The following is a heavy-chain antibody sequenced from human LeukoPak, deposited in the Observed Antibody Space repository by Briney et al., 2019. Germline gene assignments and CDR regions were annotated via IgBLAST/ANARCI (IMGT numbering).Heavy chain of an antibody. V-gene: IGHV1-69*05. CDR3: AREGCSGGSCYFDY. CDR2: IIPIFGTA. D-gene: IGHD2-15*01. Sequence: GSSVKVSCKPSGLTFRSYAISWVRQAPGQGLEWMGRIIPIFGTANYAQKFQGRVTITTDESTSTAYMELSSLRSEDTAVYYCAREGCSGGSCYFDYWGQGTLVTVSS. J-gene: IGHJ4*02. CDR1: GLTFRSYA.